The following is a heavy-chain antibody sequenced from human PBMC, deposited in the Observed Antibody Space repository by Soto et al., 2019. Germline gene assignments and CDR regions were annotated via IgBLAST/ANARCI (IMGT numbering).Heavy chain of an antibody. CDR1: GFTFSSYS. CDR2: ISSSSSYI. D-gene: IGHD2-21*02. V-gene: IGHV3-21*01. Sequence: GGSLRLSCAASGFTFSSYSINWVRQAPGKGLEWVSSISSSSSYIYYADSVKGRFTISRDNAKNSLYLQMNSLRAEDTAVYYCARERVGVTATNWFDPWGQGTLVTVSS. CDR3: ARERVGVTATNWFDP. J-gene: IGHJ5*02.